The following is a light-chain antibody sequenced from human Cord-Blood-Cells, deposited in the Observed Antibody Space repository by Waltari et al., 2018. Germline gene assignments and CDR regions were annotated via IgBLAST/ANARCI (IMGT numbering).Light chain of an antibody. Sequence: SYVLTQPPSVSVAPGKTARITCGGNNSGSKRVHWYQQKPGQAPVLVIYYESDRPSGIPERFSGSNSGNTATLTISRVEAGDEADYYCQVWDSSSDHVVFGGGTKLTVL. V-gene: IGLV3-21*04. CDR1: NSGSKR. J-gene: IGLJ2*01. CDR2: YES. CDR3: QVWDSSSDHVV.